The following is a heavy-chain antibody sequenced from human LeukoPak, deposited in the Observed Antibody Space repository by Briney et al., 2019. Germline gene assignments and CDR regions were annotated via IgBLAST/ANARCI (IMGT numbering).Heavy chain of an antibody. CDR1: EFIFSSYG. D-gene: IGHD4-23*01. Sequence: GGSLRLSCAASEFIFSSYGMSWVRQAPGKGLEWVSAISASGGGTYYADSVKGRFTISRDNSRNTLYLQMNSLRAEDTAIYYCAKEVTPGALLYGPFDYWGQGTLVTVYS. V-gene: IGHV3-23*01. CDR2: ISASGGGT. J-gene: IGHJ4*02. CDR3: AKEVTPGALLYGPFDY.